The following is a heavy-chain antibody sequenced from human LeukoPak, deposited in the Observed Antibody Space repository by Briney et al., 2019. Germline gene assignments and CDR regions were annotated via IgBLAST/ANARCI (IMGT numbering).Heavy chain of an antibody. Sequence: GGSLRLSCAASGFTFSRYGMHWVRQTPGKGLEWVAVISYDASNKFYADSVKGRFTISRDNSKNTLYLQMNSLRAEDTAVYYCAKSHGYSYGFDYWGQGTLVTVSS. CDR3: AKSHGYSYGFDY. CDR1: GFTFSRYG. D-gene: IGHD5-18*01. V-gene: IGHV3-30*18. CDR2: ISYDASNK. J-gene: IGHJ4*02.